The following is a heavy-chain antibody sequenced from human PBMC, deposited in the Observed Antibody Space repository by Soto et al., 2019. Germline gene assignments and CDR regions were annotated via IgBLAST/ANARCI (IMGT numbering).Heavy chain of an antibody. CDR2: IIPIFGTA. V-gene: IGHV1-69*13. CDR1: GGTFSSCA. CDR3: ATDTDIVAPINYYYGMDV. J-gene: IGHJ6*02. D-gene: IGHD5-12*01. Sequence: GASVKVSCKASGGTFSSCAISWVRQAPGQGLEWMGGIIPIFGTANYAQKFQGRVTITADESTSTAYMELSSLRSEDTAVYYCATDTDIVAPINYYYGMDVWGQGTTVTVSS.